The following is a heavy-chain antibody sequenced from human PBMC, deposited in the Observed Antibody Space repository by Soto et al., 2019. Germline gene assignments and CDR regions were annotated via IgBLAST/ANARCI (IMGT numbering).Heavy chain of an antibody. V-gene: IGHV3-9*01. CDR3: SKERVRYFDG. CDR1: GFTFDDHA. CDR2: ITWNSVAL. Sequence: VQLVESGGGLVRPGGSLRLSCAASGFTFDDHAMHWVRQAPGKGLEWISAITWNSVALDYPASVKGRFTISRDNAKNSLYLQMDNLRPEDTSLYYCSKERVRYFDGWGQGTLVTVSS. D-gene: IGHD3-9*01. J-gene: IGHJ4*02.